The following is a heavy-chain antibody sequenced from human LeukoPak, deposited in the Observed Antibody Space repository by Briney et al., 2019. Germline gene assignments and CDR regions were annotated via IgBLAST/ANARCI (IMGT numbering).Heavy chain of an antibody. CDR2: IKSKTDGGTT. V-gene: IGHV3-15*01. Sequence: PGGSLRLSCAASGFTFSNAWMSWVRRAPGKGLEWVGRIKSKTDGGTTDYAAPMKGRFTISRDDSKNTLYLQMNSLKTEDTAVYYCTTTTRYYDYVWGSYPKSFDYWGQGTLVTVSS. D-gene: IGHD3-16*02. J-gene: IGHJ4*02. CDR1: GFTFSNAW. CDR3: TTTTRYYDYVWGSYPKSFDY.